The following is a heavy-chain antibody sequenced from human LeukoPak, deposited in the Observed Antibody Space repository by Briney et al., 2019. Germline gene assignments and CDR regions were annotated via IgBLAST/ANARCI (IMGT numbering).Heavy chain of an antibody. CDR2: IYPGDSDT. V-gene: IGHV5-51*01. Sequence: GESLKISCKGSGYSFTSYWIGWVRQTPGKGLEWMGIIYPGDSDTRYSPSFQGQVTISADKSISTDYLQWSSLKASDTAMYYCARQDRLDAFDIWGQGTMVTVSP. J-gene: IGHJ3*02. CDR1: GYSFTSYW. CDR3: ARQDRLDAFDI. D-gene: IGHD6-25*01.